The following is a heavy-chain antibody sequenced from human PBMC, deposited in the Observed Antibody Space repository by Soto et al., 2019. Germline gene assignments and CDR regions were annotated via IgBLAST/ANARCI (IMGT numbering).Heavy chain of an antibody. CDR1: GLTFSGHR. Sequence: PGGSLRLSCAASGLTFSGHRITWGRQTPGEGLQWVAAIKPDGSETFYVDSVKGRFTISRDNARNSLFLQMDSLRAEDTAVYYCTSRPSGMTYHAVFDFWGQGTLVTVSS. D-gene: IGHD2-21*02. V-gene: IGHV3-7*03. J-gene: IGHJ4*02. CDR3: TSRPSGMTYHAVFDF. CDR2: IKPDGSET.